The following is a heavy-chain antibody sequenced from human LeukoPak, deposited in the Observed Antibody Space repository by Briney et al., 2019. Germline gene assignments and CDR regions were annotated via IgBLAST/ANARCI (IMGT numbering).Heavy chain of an antibody. V-gene: IGHV1-18*01. D-gene: IGHD6-19*01. J-gene: IGHJ6*02. CDR3: ARTAVAGTGDYYYYDMDV. CDR2: ISAYNGNT. Sequence: ASVKVSCKASGYTFTSYGISWVRQAPGQGLEWMGWISAYNGNTNYAQKLQGRVTMTTDTSTSTAYMELRSLRSDDTAVYYCARTAVAGTGDYYYYDMDVWGQGTTVTVSS. CDR1: GYTFTSYG.